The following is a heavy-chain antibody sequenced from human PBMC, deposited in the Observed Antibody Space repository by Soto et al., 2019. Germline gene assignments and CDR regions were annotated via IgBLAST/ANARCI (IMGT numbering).Heavy chain of an antibody. D-gene: IGHD2-15*01. V-gene: IGHV3-33*01. CDR2: IWYDGSNK. CDR3: ARGKDKIGDYYYYGMDV. CDR1: GFTFSSYG. Sequence: PGGSLRLSCAASGFTFSSYGMHWVRQAPGKGLEWVAVIWYDGSNKYYADSVKGRFTISRDNSKNTLYLQMNSLRAEDTAVYYCARGKDKIGDYYYYGMDVWGQGTTVSVSS. J-gene: IGHJ6*02.